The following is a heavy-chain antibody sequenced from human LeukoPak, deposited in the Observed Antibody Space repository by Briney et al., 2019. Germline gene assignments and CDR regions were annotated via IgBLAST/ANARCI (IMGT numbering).Heavy chain of an antibody. D-gene: IGHD6-19*01. J-gene: IGHJ4*02. CDR1: GGSISSSSYY. CDR3: ARTDSSGWYVFDY. Sequence: PSETLSLTCTVSGGSISSSSYYWGWIRQPPGKGLEWIGSIYYSGSTYDRPSLKSRVTMSVDTSKNQFSLNLSSVTAADTAVYYCARTDSSGWYVFDYWGQGTLVTVSS. CDR2: IYYSGST. V-gene: IGHV4-39*07.